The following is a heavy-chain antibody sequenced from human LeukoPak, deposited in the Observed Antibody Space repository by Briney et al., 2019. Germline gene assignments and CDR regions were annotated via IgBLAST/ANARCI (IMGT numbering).Heavy chain of an antibody. J-gene: IGHJ5*02. D-gene: IGHD2-2*02. CDR2: INPSGGST. V-gene: IGHV1-46*01. CDR3: ARAGDCSSTSCYREYNWFDP. Sequence: ASVKVSCKASGYTFTSYYMHWVRQAPGQGLEWMGIINPSGGSTSYAQKFQGRVTMTRDMSTSTVYMELSSLRSEDTAVYYCARAGDCSSTSCYREYNWFDPWGRGTLVTVSS. CDR1: GYTFTSYY.